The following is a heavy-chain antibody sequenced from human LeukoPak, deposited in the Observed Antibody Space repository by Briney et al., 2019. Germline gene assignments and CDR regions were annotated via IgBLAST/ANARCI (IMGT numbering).Heavy chain of an antibody. J-gene: IGHJ5*02. V-gene: IGHV4-59*01. CDR3: ARVAGKTNWFDP. CDR1: GGSISSYY. Sequence: SETLSLTCTVSGGSISSYYWSWIRQPPGKGLEWIGYIYYSGSTNYNPSLKSRVTISVDTSKKQFSLKLRSVTAADTAVYYCARVAGKTNWFDPWGQGTLVTVSS. CDR2: IYYSGST. D-gene: IGHD4-23*01.